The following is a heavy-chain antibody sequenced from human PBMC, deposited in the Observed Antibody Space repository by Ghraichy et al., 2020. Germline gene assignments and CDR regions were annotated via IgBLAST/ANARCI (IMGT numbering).Heavy chain of an antibody. V-gene: IGHV1-46*01. J-gene: IGHJ4*01. Sequence: ASVKVSCKASGYSFTSYYIFWVRQAPGQGLEWMGLINPDGGSTSYAQMFQGRVTMTRDTSTSTVYMELSSLRSEDTAVYFCARNYGSGADYWGHGTLVTVSS. CDR1: GYSFTSYY. CDR2: INPDGGST. D-gene: IGHD3-10*01. CDR3: ARNYGSGADY.